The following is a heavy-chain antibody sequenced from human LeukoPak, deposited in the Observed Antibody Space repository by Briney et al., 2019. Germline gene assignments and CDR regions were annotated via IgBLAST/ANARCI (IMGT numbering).Heavy chain of an antibody. Sequence: PSETLSLTCTVSGGSISSYYWSWIRQPPGKGLEWIGYIYTSGSTNYNPSLKSRVTIPVDTSKNQFSLKLSSVTAADTAVYYCARPPPPRSDYYMDVWGKGTTVTVSS. J-gene: IGHJ6*03. CDR2: IYTSGST. CDR3: ARPPPPRSDYYMDV. CDR1: GGSISSYY. D-gene: IGHD3-3*01. V-gene: IGHV4-4*09.